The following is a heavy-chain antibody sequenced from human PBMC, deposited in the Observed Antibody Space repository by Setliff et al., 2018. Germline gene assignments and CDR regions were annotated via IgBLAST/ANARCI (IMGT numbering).Heavy chain of an antibody. CDR1: GFTFSNYA. V-gene: IGHV3-30*07. D-gene: IGHD6-19*01. CDR3: ARSAVAVPGQFYFDN. CDR2: ITSNGNNK. Sequence: PGGSLRLSCATSGFTFSNYAMGWVRQAPGKGLEWVSVITSNGNNKYYADSVKGRFTISRDNSQNTVYLQMDSLRAEDTAVYYCARSAVAVPGQFYFDNWGQGTQVTVAS. J-gene: IGHJ4*02.